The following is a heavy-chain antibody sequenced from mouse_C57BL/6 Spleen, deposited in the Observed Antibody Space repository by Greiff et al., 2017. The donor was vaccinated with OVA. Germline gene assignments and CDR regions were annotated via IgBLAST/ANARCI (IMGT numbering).Heavy chain of an antibody. CDR1: GFSLTSYG. CDR3: AKKGDYDAMDY. Sequence: QVQLQQSGPGLVQPSQSLSITCTVSGFSLTSYGVHWVRQSPGKGLEWLGVIWRGGSTDYNAAFMSRLSITNDNSKSQVFFKMNSLQADDTAIYYCAKKGDYDAMDYWGQGTSVTVSS. J-gene: IGHJ4*01. CDR2: IWRGGST. V-gene: IGHV2-5*01.